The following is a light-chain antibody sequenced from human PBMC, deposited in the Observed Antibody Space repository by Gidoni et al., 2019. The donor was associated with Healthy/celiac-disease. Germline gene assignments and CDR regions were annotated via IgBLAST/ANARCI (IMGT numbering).Light chain of an antibody. CDR2: DAS. V-gene: IGKV1-5*01. CDR1: QSISSW. J-gene: IGKJ3*01. CDR3: QQYNSYLFT. Sequence: DNKMIQSPSTLSASVGDRVTITCRASQSISSWLAWYQQKPGKAPNLLIYDASSLESGVPSRFSGSGSGTEFTLTISSLQPDDFATYYCQQYNSYLFTFGPGTKVDIK.